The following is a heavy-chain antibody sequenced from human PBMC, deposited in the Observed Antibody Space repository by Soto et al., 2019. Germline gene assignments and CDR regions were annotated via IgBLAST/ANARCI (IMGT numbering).Heavy chain of an antibody. D-gene: IGHD3-22*01. CDR3: ARYESSGPAVY. V-gene: IGHV3-7*01. CDR2: IKYGGSER. Sequence: PGGSLRLSCVASGFTFRSYWMSWFRQAPGKGLEWVANIKYGGSERLYVDSVKGRFTISRDDAKNSLYLQMNSLRAEDTAVYYCARYESSGPAVYWGQGTRVTVSS. J-gene: IGHJ4*02. CDR1: GFTFRSYW.